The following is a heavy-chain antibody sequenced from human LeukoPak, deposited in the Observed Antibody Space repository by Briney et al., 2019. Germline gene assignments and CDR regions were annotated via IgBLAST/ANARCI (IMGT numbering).Heavy chain of an antibody. Sequence: PGGSLRLSCAASGFTFSSYGMHWVRRAPGKGLGWVAVISYDGSNKYYADSVKGRFTISRDNSKNTLYLQMNSLRAEDTAVYYCAKSDYYSSTFDYWGQGTLVTVSS. CDR1: GFTFSSYG. D-gene: IGHD3-22*01. V-gene: IGHV3-30*18. J-gene: IGHJ4*02. CDR2: ISYDGSNK. CDR3: AKSDYYSSTFDY.